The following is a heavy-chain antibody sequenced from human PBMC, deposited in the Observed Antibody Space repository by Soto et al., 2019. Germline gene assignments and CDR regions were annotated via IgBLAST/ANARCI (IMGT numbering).Heavy chain of an antibody. V-gene: IGHV4-59*08. CDR3: ARQSYGKICDH. CDR2: VDYFGST. D-gene: IGHD1-26*01. J-gene: IGHJ4*02. CDR1: GGSIRSYF. Sequence: SETLSLTCTVSGGSIRSYFWTWIRQPPGKGLQWIGYVDYFGSTNYSPSLKSRVTISLDTSKNHFSLKLHSVTAADTAVYYCARQSYGKICDHWGQGAQVTVSS.